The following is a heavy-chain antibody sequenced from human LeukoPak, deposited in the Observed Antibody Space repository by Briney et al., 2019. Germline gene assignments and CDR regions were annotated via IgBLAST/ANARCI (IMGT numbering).Heavy chain of an antibody. CDR3: AKLTYYYDSSGPFDY. J-gene: IGHJ4*02. CDR2: ISGSGGST. Sequence: PGGSLRLSCAATGFTFSSYAMSMFREAPAKLLDPFSSISGSGGSTYYADSVKGRFTISRDNSKNTLYLQMNSLRAEDTAVYYCAKLTYYYDSSGPFDYWGQGTLVTVSS. V-gene: IGHV3-23*01. CDR1: GFTFSSYA. D-gene: IGHD3-22*01.